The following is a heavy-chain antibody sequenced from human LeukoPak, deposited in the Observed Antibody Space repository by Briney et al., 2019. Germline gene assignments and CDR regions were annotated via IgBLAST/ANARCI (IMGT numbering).Heavy chain of an antibody. J-gene: IGHJ5*02. CDR3: ARDRELGS. Sequence: SETLSLTCTVSGGSISIYYWSWIRQPPGKSLEWLGYFYNSGSTDYNPSLRSRVTIPVDTSKNQFSLKLSSLTAADTAVYYCARDRELGSWGQGILVTVSA. V-gene: IGHV4-59*01. CDR2: FYNSGST. CDR1: GGSISIYY. D-gene: IGHD3-10*01.